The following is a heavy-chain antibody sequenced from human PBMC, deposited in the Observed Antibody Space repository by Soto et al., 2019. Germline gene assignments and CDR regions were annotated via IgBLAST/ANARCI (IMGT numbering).Heavy chain of an antibody. V-gene: IGHV2-5*02. CDR1: GFSLSTSGVG. Sequence: HITLKESGPTLVKPTQTLTLPCTFSGFSLSTSGVGVGWIRQPPGKALEWLALIYWDDDKRYSPSLKSRLTITKDTSKNQVVLTMTNMDPVDTATYYCAHRGSGWYRFDYWGQGTLVTVSS. D-gene: IGHD6-19*01. CDR2: IYWDDDK. CDR3: AHRGSGWYRFDY. J-gene: IGHJ4*02.